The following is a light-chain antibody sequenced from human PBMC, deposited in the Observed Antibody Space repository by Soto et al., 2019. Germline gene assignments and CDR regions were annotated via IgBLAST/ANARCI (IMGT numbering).Light chain of an antibody. Sequence: DIQMTQSPSSLSASVGDRVTITCRASQGSSNYLAWYQQKPGQVPKLLIYAASTLQSGVPSRFSGSGSGTDFTLTISSLQPEDVGSYYCQKYNSCPPVTFGPGTKVDIK. CDR2: AAS. V-gene: IGKV1-27*01. CDR1: QGSSNY. CDR3: QKYNSCPPVT. J-gene: IGKJ3*01.